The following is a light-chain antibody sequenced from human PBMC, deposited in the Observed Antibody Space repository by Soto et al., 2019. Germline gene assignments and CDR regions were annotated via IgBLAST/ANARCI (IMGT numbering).Light chain of an antibody. J-gene: IGKJ1*01. Sequence: EIVFTQSPGTLSLSPGERATLSCRASQSVSSSYLAWYQQKPGQAPRLLIHGASSRATGIPDRFSGSGSGTDFTLTISRLEPEDFAVYYCQQCGSSPWTFGQGTNVDNK. CDR3: QQCGSSPWT. CDR2: GAS. V-gene: IGKV3-20*01. CDR1: QSVSSSY.